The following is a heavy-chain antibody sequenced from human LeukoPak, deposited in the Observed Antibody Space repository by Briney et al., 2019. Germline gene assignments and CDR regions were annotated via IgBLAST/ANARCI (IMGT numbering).Heavy chain of an antibody. Sequence: SVKVSCKASGYTFTSYYMHWVRQAPGQGLEWMGRIIPILGIANYAQKFQGRVTITADKSTSTAYMELSSLRSEDTAVYYCARVSIAVAGPFDYWGQGTLVTVSS. CDR1: GYTFTSYY. J-gene: IGHJ4*02. D-gene: IGHD6-19*01. V-gene: IGHV1-69*04. CDR3: ARVSIAVAGPFDY. CDR2: IIPILGIA.